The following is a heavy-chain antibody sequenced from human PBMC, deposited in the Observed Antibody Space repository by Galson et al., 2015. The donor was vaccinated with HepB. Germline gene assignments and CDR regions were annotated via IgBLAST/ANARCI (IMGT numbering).Heavy chain of an antibody. D-gene: IGHD3-22*01. CDR2: IFYSGST. CDR3: ARHSVRFTMIVVVSYFDY. Sequence: ETLSLTCTVSGGSISSSSYYWGWIRQPPGKGLEWIGSIFYSGSTYYNPSLKSRVTISVDTSKNQFSLKLSSVTAADTAVYYCARHSVRFTMIVVVSYFDYWGQGTLVTVSS. CDR1: GGSISSSSYY. V-gene: IGHV4-39*01. J-gene: IGHJ4*02.